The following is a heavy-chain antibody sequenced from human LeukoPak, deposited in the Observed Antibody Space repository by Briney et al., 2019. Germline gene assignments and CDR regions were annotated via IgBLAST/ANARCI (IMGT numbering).Heavy chain of an antibody. CDR3: ARGLNIAAGVYFDY. J-gene: IGHJ4*02. D-gene: IGHD6-13*01. CDR2: ISSSYSTI. CDR1: GFAFSDYY. Sequence: PGGSLRLSCAASGFAFSDYYMSWIRQAPGKGLEWVSYISSSYSTIYYADSVKGRFTISRDNAKNSLYLQMNSLRAEVTAVYYCARGLNIAAGVYFDYWGRGTLVTVSS. V-gene: IGHV3-11*01.